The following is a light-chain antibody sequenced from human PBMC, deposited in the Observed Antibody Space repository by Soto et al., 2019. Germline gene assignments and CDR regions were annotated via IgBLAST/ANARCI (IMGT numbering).Light chain of an antibody. Sequence: DIQMTQSPSSLSASVGDRVTITCRASQNIDNFLNWYQWRPGKAPRFLIFAASSLQSGVSSRFSGSGSGTDFTLTIINLQPEDFATSYCQQSYSAPPSFGQGTRLETK. CDR1: QNIDNF. CDR3: QQSYSAPPS. J-gene: IGKJ2*01. CDR2: AAS. V-gene: IGKV1-39*01.